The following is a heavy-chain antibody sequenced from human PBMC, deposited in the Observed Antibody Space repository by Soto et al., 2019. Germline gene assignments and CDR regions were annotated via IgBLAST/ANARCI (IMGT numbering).Heavy chain of an antibody. CDR1: GGSISSGDSY. CDR3: ARYSGYEGLRFDP. D-gene: IGHD5-12*01. V-gene: IGHV4-30-4*01. CDR2: IYHSGST. J-gene: IGHJ5*02. Sequence: QVQLQESGPGLVKPSKTLSLTCTVSGGSISSGDSYWSWNRQPPGKGLEWIGYIYHSGSTYYNPSRKSRVTISVVTSKNQFSLKLSSVTAADTAVYYCARYSGYEGLRFDPWGQGTLVSVSS.